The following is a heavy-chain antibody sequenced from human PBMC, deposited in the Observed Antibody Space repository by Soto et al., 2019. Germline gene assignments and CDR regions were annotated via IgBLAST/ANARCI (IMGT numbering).Heavy chain of an antibody. CDR2: ISGTGGST. D-gene: IGHD3-10*01. CDR3: VKRGDTVGRGVTNWFDP. CDR1: GFTFNSYA. V-gene: IGHV3-23*01. J-gene: IGHJ5*02. Sequence: EVQLLESGGGLVQPGGSLRLSCAASGFTFNSYAMSWVRQAPGKGLEWVSTISGTGGSTYCTDSVKGRFTISRDNSRNTLYLQMNSLRAEDTAIYYCVKRGDTVGRGVTNWFDPWGQGTLVTVSS.